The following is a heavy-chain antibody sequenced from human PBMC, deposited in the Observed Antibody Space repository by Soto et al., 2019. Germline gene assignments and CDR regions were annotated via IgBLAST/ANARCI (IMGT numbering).Heavy chain of an antibody. J-gene: IGHJ3*02. Sequence: QVQLQESGPGLVKPSGTLSLTCAVSSGSISSSNWWSWVRQPPGKGLEGIGELYHSGSTNYNPSLKSRVIISVAKSKDQFSLKLSSVTAADTAVYDCAREKSSGHAFDIWGQGTMVTVSS. CDR1: SGSISSSNW. CDR3: AREKSSGHAFDI. CDR2: LYHSGST. V-gene: IGHV4-4*02. D-gene: IGHD3-10*01.